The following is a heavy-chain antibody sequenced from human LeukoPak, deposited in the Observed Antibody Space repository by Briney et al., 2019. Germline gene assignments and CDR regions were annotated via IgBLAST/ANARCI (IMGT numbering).Heavy chain of an antibody. D-gene: IGHD3-10*01. Sequence: SVKVSCKASGGTFSSYAISWVRQAPGQGLEWMGGIIPIFGTANYAQKFQGRVTITADESTSTAYMELNSLRSEDTAVYYCARAQYYYGSGSYPAFDYWGQGTLVTVSS. CDR2: IIPIFGTA. CDR1: GGTFSSYA. CDR3: ARAQYYYGSGSYPAFDY. J-gene: IGHJ4*02. V-gene: IGHV1-69*01.